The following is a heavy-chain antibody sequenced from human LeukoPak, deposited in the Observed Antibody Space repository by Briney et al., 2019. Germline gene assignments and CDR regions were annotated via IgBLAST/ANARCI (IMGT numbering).Heavy chain of an antibody. CDR2: ISYDGSNK. CDR3: AKDLGRGDGYNLDGMDV. D-gene: IGHD5-24*01. CDR1: GFTFSSYG. J-gene: IGHJ6*02. V-gene: IGHV3-30*18. Sequence: GGSLRLSCAASGFTFSSYGMHWVRQAPGKGLEWVAVISYDGSNKYYADSVKGRFTISRDNSKNTLYLQMNSLRAEDTAVYYCAKDLGRGDGYNLDGMDVWGQGTTVTVSS.